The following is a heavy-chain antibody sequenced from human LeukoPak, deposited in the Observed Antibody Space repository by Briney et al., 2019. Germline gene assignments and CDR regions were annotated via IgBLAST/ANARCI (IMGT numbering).Heavy chain of an antibody. CDR1: GYTFTCYG. CDR2: ITTNTGNP. CDR3: ARGDCSGGSCPLFQH. D-gene: IGHD2-15*01. J-gene: IGHJ1*01. V-gene: IGHV7-4-1*02. Sequence: ASVKVSCKSSGYTFTCYGINWVRQPPGQGLEWMGWITTNTGNPTYAQGFTGRFVFSLDTSVSTAYLQISSLKTEDTAVYYCARGDCSGGSCPLFQHWGQGTLVTVSS.